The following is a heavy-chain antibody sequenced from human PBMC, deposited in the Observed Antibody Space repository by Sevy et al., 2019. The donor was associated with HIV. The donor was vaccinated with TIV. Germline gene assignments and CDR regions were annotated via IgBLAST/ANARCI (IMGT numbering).Heavy chain of an antibody. CDR3: AKDGGRNWDQFFFDY. Sequence: GESLKISCEASGFTFSSLGMSWVRQDPGKGLEWVSGISGTGGSTYYADSVKGRFTISRDNSKNTLYIHMISLRAEDTAVYYCAKDGGRNWDQFFFDYWGQGTLVTVSS. D-gene: IGHD7-27*01. J-gene: IGHJ4*02. CDR2: ISGTGGST. CDR1: GFTFSSLG. V-gene: IGHV3-23*01.